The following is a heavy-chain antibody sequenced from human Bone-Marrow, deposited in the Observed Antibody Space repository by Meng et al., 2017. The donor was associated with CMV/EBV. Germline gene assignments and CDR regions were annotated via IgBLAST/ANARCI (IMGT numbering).Heavy chain of an antibody. D-gene: IGHD4-11*01. Sequence: SLKISCAASGFTFSSYAMHWVRQAPGKGLEWVAVISYDGSNKYYADSVKGRFTISRDNSKNTLYLQMNSLRAEDTAVYYCARVMTTVTPLHYGMDVWGQGTTVTVSS. CDR2: ISYDGSNK. CDR3: ARVMTTVTPLHYGMDV. CDR1: GFTFSSYA. V-gene: IGHV3-30-3*02. J-gene: IGHJ6*02.